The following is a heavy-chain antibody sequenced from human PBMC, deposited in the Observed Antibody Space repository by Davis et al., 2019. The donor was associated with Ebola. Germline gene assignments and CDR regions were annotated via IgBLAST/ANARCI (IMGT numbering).Heavy chain of an antibody. CDR2: IGTAGDT. J-gene: IGHJ1*01. CDR1: GFSFSTYD. V-gene: IGHV3-13*01. CDR3: AKPGEGQWLVVYFQH. D-gene: IGHD6-19*01. Sequence: GGSLRLSCAASGFSFSTYDMHWVRQATGKGLEWVSAIGTAGDTYYPGSVKGRFTISRDNSKNTLYLQMNSLRAEDTAVYYCAKPGEGQWLVVYFQHWGQGTLVTVS.